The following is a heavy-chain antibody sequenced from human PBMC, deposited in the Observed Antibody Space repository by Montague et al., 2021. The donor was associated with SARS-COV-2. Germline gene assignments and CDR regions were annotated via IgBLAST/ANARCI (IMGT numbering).Heavy chain of an antibody. CDR1: GDSISSSSNY. CDR3: ARGRQHINMVVVVVTGGEYYLDV. CDR2: INHRGTS. D-gene: IGHD3-22*01. Sequence: SETLSLTCTVSGDSISSSSNYWGWIRQSPGKGLEWIGEINHRGTSNYNPSLKSRVTISVGTSKNQFSLKMTSVTAADTAVYYCARGRQHINMVVVVVTGGEYYLDVWGQGTLVAVSS. V-gene: IGHV4-39*07. J-gene: IGHJ4*02.